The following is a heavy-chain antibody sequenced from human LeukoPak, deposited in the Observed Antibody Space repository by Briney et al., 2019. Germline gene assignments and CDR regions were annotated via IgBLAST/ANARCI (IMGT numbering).Heavy chain of an antibody. CDR3: ARDRGRDWNYGGFDY. CDR1: GFTFSDYY. J-gene: IGHJ4*02. CDR2: ISSSSSYT. Sequence: PGGSLRLSCAAFGFTFSDYYMSWVRQAPGKGLEWVSYISSSSSYTNYADSVKGRFTISRDNAKNSLYLQMNSLRAEDTAVYYCARDRGRDWNYGGFDYWGQGTLVTVSS. D-gene: IGHD1-7*01. V-gene: IGHV3-11*06.